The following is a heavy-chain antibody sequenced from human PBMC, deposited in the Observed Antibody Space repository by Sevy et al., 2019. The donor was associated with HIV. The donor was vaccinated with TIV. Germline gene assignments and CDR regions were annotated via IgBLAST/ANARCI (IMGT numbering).Heavy chain of an antibody. D-gene: IGHD1-26*01. J-gene: IGHJ4*02. CDR2: IQYDGRNT. CDR1: GFTFSYSG. V-gene: IGHV3-30*02. CDR3: AKNTAAVGTGGFDY. Sequence: GGCLRLFCTTSGFTFSYSGMHWVRQAPGKGLGCVTFIQYDGRNTHYADSVKGRFTISRDNSKNTLYLQMNSLRGDDTAVYYCAKNTAAVGTGGFDYWGQGALVTVSS.